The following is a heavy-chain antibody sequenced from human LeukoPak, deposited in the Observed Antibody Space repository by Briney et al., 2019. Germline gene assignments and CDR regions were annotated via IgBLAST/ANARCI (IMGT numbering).Heavy chain of an antibody. D-gene: IGHD4-17*01. CDR2: INSDGSST. J-gene: IGHJ4*02. V-gene: IGHV3-74*01. CDR3: ARDYGDYPVDY. CDR1: GFTFSGFW. Sequence: GGSLRLSCAASGFTFSGFWMHWVRQAPGKGLVWVSRINSDGSSTNYADSVKGRFTISRDNAKNTLYLQMNSLRAEDTAVYYCARDYGDYPVDYWGQGTLVTVSS.